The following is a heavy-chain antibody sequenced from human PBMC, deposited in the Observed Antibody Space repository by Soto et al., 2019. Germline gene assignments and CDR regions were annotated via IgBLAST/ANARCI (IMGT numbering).Heavy chain of an antibody. V-gene: IGHV1-69*08. CDR2: IIPILGIA. D-gene: IGHD2-15*01. J-gene: IGHJ4*02. CDR3: ARDADCSGGSCYRGDYFDY. CDR1: GGTFSSYT. Sequence: QVQLVQSGAEVKKPGSSVKVSCKASGGTFSSYTISWVRQAPGQGLEWMGTIIPILGIANYAQKFQGRVTITADKSTSTAYMELSSLRSEDTAVYYCARDADCSGGSCYRGDYFDYWGQGTLVTVSS.